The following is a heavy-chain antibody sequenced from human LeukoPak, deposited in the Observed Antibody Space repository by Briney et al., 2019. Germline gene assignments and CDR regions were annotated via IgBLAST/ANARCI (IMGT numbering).Heavy chain of an antibody. V-gene: IGHV4-59*01. CDR2: IYYSGST. D-gene: IGHD1-26*01. J-gene: IGHJ6*03. CDR1: GGSISSYY. Sequence: SETLSLTCTVSGGSISSYYWSWIRQPPGKGLEWVGYIYYSGSTNYNPSLKSRVTISVDTSKNQFSLKLSSVTAADTAVYYCARTSYLHYYYYYMDVWGKGTTVTVSS. CDR3: ARTSYLHYYYYYMDV.